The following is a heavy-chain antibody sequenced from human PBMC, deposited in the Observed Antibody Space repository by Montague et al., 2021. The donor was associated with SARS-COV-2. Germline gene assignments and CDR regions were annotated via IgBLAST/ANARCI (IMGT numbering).Heavy chain of an antibody. J-gene: IGHJ2*01. D-gene: IGHD5-18*01. V-gene: IGHV4-59*01. Sequence: SETLSLTCTVFGGSISGYYWSWIRQPPGKGLEWIGYIYHSGNTKYNPSLKSRVSISADTSKNQFSLRLSSVTAADTAVYYCAREYRIELWQTNWYFGLWGRGTLVTVSS. CDR3: AREYRIELWQTNWYFGL. CDR2: IYHSGNT. CDR1: GGSISGYY.